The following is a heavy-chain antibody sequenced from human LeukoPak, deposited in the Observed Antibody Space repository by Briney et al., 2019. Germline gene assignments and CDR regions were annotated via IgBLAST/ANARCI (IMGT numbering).Heavy chain of an antibody. V-gene: IGHV3-23*01. J-gene: IGHJ3*01. D-gene: IGHD4-17*01. CDR1: GFTLSSFA. CDR3: AKSYFTYGSDAFDV. Sequence: GGSLRLSCAASGFTLSSFAMSWVRQAPGKGLEWVATTYGDGITTNYADSARGRFAISRVNSKNTLSLQVNSLRAEDTAIYYCAKSYFTYGSDAFDVWGQGTMVIVSS. CDR2: TYGDGITT.